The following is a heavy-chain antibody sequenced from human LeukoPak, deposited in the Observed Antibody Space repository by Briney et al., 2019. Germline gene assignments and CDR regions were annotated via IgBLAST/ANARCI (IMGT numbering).Heavy chain of an antibody. D-gene: IGHD3-22*01. J-gene: IGHJ4*02. V-gene: IGHV4-31*03. CDR2: IYYSGST. CDR3: ARGPYYYDSSGPYFDY. CDR1: GGSISSGGYY. Sequence: SQTLSLTCTVSGGSISSGGYYWSWIRQHPGKGLEWIXYIYYSGSTYYNPSLKSRVTISVDTSKNQFSLKLSSVTAADTAVYYCARGPYYYDSSGPYFDYWGQGTLVTVSS.